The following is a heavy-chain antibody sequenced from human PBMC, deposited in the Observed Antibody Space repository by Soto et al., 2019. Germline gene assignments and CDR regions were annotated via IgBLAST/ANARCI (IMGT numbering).Heavy chain of an antibody. J-gene: IGHJ4*02. V-gene: IGHV2-5*01. D-gene: IGHD1-26*01. CDR2: IYWNDDK. CDR3: AHSRRVGDTKRIVAEPPDY. Sequence: QITLKESGPTLVKPTQTLTLTCTFSGFSLSTSGVGVGWIRQPPGKALELLALIYWNDDKRYSPPLKSRLTITNDTSKNQVVLTMTNMDPVDTATYYCAHSRRVGDTKRIVAEPPDYWGQGGMVTVCS. CDR1: GFSLSTSGVG.